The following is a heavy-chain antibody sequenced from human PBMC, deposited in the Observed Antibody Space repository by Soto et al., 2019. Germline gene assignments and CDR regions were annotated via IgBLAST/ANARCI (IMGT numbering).Heavy chain of an antibody. CDR2: IDPSNSQI. V-gene: IGHV5-10-1*01. D-gene: IGHD3-10*01. Sequence: PGGSLKTPCRSPGYRLYDYCIRRVRPMRGKGLEWMGRIDPSNSQIKYSAAFQGHITIASDKSFSTAYLEWQSLKASDTGICYCARRLSARDAFALWGRGTMVTVSS. CDR3: ARRLSARDAFAL. CDR1: GYRLYDYC. J-gene: IGHJ2*01.